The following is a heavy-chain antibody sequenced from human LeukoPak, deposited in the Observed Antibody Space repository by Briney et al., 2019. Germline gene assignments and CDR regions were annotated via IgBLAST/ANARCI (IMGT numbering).Heavy chain of an antibody. D-gene: IGHD6-19*01. CDR3: ARVHPGYSSGWSDY. V-gene: IGHV4-34*01. CDR2: INHSGST. Sequence: SETLSLTCAVYGGSFSGYYWSWIRQPPGKGLEWIGEINHSGSTNYNPSLKSRVTISVDTSKNQFSLKLSSVTAADTAVYYCARVHPGYSSGWSDYWGQGTLVTVSS. CDR1: GGSFSGYY. J-gene: IGHJ4*02.